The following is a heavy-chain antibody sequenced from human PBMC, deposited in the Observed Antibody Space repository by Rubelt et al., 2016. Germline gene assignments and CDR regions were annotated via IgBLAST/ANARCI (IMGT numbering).Heavy chain of an antibody. CDR2: IYYSGSS. D-gene: IGHD6-6*01. J-gene: IGHJ4*02. Sequence: QLQLQESGPGLVKPSETLSLTCTVSGGSISSYYWGWIRQPPGKGLEWIGSIYYSGSSYYNPSLKSRVTIPVDTSKNQFSLKRTSVTAADTAVYYCAREYSSSAGISPFDYWGQGTLVTVSS. CDR1: GGSISSYY. CDR3: AREYSSSAGISPFDY. V-gene: IGHV4-39*07.